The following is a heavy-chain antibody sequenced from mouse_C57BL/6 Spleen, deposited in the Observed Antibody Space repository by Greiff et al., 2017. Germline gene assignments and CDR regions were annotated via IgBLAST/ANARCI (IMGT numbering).Heavy chain of an antibody. D-gene: IGHD1-1*01. Sequence: VKLQQSGPELVKPGASVKISCKASGYAFSSSWMNWVKQRPGKGLEWIGRIYPGDGDTNYNGKFKGKATLTADKSSSTAYMQLSSLTSEDSAVYFCARSLITTVVGKDYAMDYWGQGTSVTVTS. V-gene: IGHV1-82*01. CDR1: GYAFSSSW. J-gene: IGHJ4*01. CDR3: ARSLITTVVGKDYAMDY. CDR2: IYPGDGDT.